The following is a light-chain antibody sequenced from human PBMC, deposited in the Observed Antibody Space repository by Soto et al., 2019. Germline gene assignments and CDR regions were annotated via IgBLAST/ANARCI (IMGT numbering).Light chain of an antibody. CDR3: QQYGRG. CDR2: GAS. CDR1: QSVSSSY. Sequence: EIVLTQSPGTLSLSPGERATLSCRASQSVSSSYLAWYQQKPGQAPRLLIYGASSRATGIPDRFSGSGSGTDFTLTISRLEPEDFAVYYCQQYGRGFGGGXKVXX. V-gene: IGKV3-20*01. J-gene: IGKJ4*02.